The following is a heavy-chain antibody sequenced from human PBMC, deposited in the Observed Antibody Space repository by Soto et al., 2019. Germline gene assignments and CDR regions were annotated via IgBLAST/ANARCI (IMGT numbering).Heavy chain of an antibody. CDR1: GYTFTNNA. CDR2: LNAGNSNR. Sequence: VQLVQSGAEVKKPGASVKVSCKASGYTFTNNAIHWVRQAPGQRLEWLGWLNAGNSNREYSQKFQGRIIMTKDTSAITAYMELSSLIAEDTAVYCCARGYDFVWGSYRSDAFDIWGQGTMVTVSS. V-gene: IGHV1-3*01. CDR3: ARGYDFVWGSYRSDAFDI. D-gene: IGHD3-16*02. J-gene: IGHJ3*02.